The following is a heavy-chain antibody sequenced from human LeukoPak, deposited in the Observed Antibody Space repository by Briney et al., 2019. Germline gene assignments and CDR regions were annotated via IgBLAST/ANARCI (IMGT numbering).Heavy chain of an antibody. V-gene: IGHV1-18*01. CDR2: ISTYNGNT. CDR1: GYTFTSHG. J-gene: IGHJ6*03. D-gene: IGHD3-10*01. CDR3: ARATGGYRYMDV. Sequence: ASVKVSCKASGYTFTSHGISWVRQAPGQGLEWMGWISTYNGNTNYAQKLQGRVSMTTDTSTSTAYMDLRSLRSDDTAVYYCARATGGYRYMDVWGKGTTVTISS.